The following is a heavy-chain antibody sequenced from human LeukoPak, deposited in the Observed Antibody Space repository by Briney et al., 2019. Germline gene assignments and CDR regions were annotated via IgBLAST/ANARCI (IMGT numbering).Heavy chain of an antibody. CDR2: IYYSGST. CDR1: GGSISSYY. Sequence: SETLSLTCTVSGGSISSYYWSWIRQPPGKGLEWIGYIYYSGSTNYNPSLKSRVTISVDTSKNQFSLKLSSVTAADTAVYYCAREADYYDSSGYYSRDAFDIWGQGTMVTVSS. J-gene: IGHJ3*02. V-gene: IGHV4-59*01. D-gene: IGHD3-22*01. CDR3: AREADYYDSSGYYSRDAFDI.